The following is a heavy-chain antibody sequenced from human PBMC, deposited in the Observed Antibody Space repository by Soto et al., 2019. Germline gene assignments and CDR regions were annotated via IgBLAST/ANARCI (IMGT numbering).Heavy chain of an antibody. Sequence: SETLSLTCTVSGGSIRRYYWSWIRQPPGRGLEWIGHIYYSGSTSYSPSLRSRVTISVDTSNNQFSLKLSSVTAADTAVYYCARFGVGTTRNPTFDYWGQGALVTVSS. D-gene: IGHD1-26*01. CDR2: IYYSGST. V-gene: IGHV4-59*01. CDR1: GGSIRRYY. J-gene: IGHJ4*02. CDR3: ARFGVGTTRNPTFDY.